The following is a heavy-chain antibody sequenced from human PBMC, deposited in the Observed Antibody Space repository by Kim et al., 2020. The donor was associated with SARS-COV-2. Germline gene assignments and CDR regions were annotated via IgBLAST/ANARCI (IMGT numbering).Heavy chain of an antibody. J-gene: IGHJ1*01. Sequence: SETLSLTCTVSGGSTSSSSYYWGWIRQPPGKGLEWIGSIYYSGSTYYNPSLKSRVTISVDTSKNQFSLKLSSVTAADTAVYYCAGKQLWFGELLYPGYFQHWGQGTLVTVSS. CDR3: AGKQLWFGELLYPGYFQH. D-gene: IGHD3-10*01. CDR2: IYYSGST. CDR1: GGSTSSSSYY. V-gene: IGHV4-39*01.